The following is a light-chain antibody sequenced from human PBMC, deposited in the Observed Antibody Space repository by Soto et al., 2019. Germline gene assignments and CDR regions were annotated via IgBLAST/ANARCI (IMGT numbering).Light chain of an antibody. CDR2: EAT. V-gene: IGLV2-23*01. Sequence: QSALIQPASVSGSPGQSITISCTGTSSDIGTYNLVSWYQQHPGKAPKLIIYEATKRPSGVSNRFSGSKSGNTASLTISGLQTEDEADYYCCSYAGGSTLVFGGGTKVTVL. CDR1: SSDIGTYNL. CDR3: CSYAGGSTLV. J-gene: IGLJ3*02.